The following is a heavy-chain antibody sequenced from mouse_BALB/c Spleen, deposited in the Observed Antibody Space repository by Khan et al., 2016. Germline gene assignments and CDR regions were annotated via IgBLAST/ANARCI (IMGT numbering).Heavy chain of an antibody. D-gene: IGHD3-1*01. CDR2: INPGSSTI. Sequence: EVKLLESGGGLVQPGGSLNLSCAASGFDFSRYWMSWARQAPGKGQEWIGEINPGSSTINYTPSLKDKFIISRDNAKNTLYLQMGKGRSEDTALDYCARRGSSGYDDAMDYWGQGTSVTVSS. CDR3: ARRGSSGYDDAMDY. CDR1: GFDFSRYW. V-gene: IGHV4-2*02. J-gene: IGHJ4*01.